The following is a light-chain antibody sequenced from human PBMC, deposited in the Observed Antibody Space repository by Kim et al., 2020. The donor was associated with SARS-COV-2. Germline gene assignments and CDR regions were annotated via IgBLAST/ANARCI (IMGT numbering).Light chain of an antibody. CDR1: KLGDKY. Sequence: SYELTQPPSVSVSPGQTASITCSGDKLGDKYVCWYQQKPGQSPVLVIYQDKKRPSGIPERFSGSNSGKTATLTISGTQAMDEADYYCQAWDTGAVIFGGGTKLTVL. CDR3: QAWDTGAVI. J-gene: IGLJ2*01. CDR2: QDK. V-gene: IGLV3-1*01.